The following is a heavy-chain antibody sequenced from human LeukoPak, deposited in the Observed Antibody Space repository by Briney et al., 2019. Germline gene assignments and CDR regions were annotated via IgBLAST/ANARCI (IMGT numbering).Heavy chain of an antibody. CDR2: INPSGGST. Sequence: ASVKVSCKASGYTFTSYYMHWVRQAPGQGLEWMGIINPSGGSTSYAQKFQGRVTMTSATSTSTVYMELSSLRSEDTAVYYCARVQRVTMVRGVTAPLYYWGQGPLSPSPQ. V-gene: IGHV1-46*01. CDR3: ARVQRVTMVRGVTAPLYY. CDR1: GYTFTSYY. D-gene: IGHD3-10*01. J-gene: IGHJ4*02.